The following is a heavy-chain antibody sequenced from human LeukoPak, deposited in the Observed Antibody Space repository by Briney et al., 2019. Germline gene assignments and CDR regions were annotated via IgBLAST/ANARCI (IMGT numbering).Heavy chain of an antibody. V-gene: IGHV1-69*04. CDR1: GGTFSSYA. CDR3: ARDYYDSGGYAY. Sequence: SVKVSCKASGGTFSSYAISWVRQAPGQGLEWMGRIIPILGIANYAQKFQGRVTITADKSTSTAYMELSSLRSEDTAVYYCARDYYDSGGYAYWGQGTLVTVSS. CDR2: IIPILGIA. J-gene: IGHJ4*02. D-gene: IGHD3-22*01.